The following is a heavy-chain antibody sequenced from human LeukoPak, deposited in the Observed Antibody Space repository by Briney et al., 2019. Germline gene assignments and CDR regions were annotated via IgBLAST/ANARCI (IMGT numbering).Heavy chain of an antibody. D-gene: IGHD1-26*01. J-gene: IGHJ6*03. CDR1: GGSISSGSYY. CDR2: IYTSGST. V-gene: IGHV4-61*02. CDR3: ARVKMSGSYPLTYMDV. Sequence: PSQTLSLTCTVSGGSISSGSYYWSWIRQPAGKGLEWLGRIYTSGSTNYNPSLKSRVTISVDTSKNQFSLKLSSVTAADTAVYYCARVKMSGSYPLTYMDVWGKGTTVTVSS.